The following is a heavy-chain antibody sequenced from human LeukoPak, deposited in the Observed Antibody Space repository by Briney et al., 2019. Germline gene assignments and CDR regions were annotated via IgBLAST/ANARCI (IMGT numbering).Heavy chain of an antibody. CDR3: ARRYCSGGSCYSERGAFDI. V-gene: IGHV4-39*07. D-gene: IGHD2-15*01. CDR2: MYYRGNT. CDR1: GGSISSITYY. J-gene: IGHJ3*02. Sequence: SETLSLTCTVSGGSISSITYYWGWIRQPPGKGLEWVGHMYYRGNTFYNPSLKGRVTISVDTSKNQFSLKLSSVTAADTAVYYCARRYCSGGSCYSERGAFDIWGQGTMVTVSS.